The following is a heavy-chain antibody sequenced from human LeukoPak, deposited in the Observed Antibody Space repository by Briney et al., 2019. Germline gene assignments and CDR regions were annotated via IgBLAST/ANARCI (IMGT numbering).Heavy chain of an antibody. CDR2: IWYDGSNK. Sequence: GGSLRLSGGASGFTFSSYGMHWVRQAPGKGLEWVAVIWYDGSNKYYADSVKGRFTISRDNSKNTLYLQMNSLRAEDTAVYYCAKPLRNYGDSRGWYDFDYWGQGTLVTVSS. D-gene: IGHD4-17*01. J-gene: IGHJ4*02. CDR1: GFTFSSYG. CDR3: AKPLRNYGDSRGWYDFDY. V-gene: IGHV3-33*06.